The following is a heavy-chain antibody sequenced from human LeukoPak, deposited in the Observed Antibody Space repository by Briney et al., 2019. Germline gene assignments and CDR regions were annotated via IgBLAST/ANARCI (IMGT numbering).Heavy chain of an antibody. CDR1: GGSISSYY. CDR3: ARAPTVVTPYYFDY. J-gene: IGHJ4*02. V-gene: IGHV4-59*01. CDR2: IYYSGST. Sequence: SGTLSLTCAVSGGSISSYYWSWIRQPPGKGLEWIGYIYYSGSTNYNPSLKSRVTISVDTSKNQFSLKLSSVTAADTAVYYCARAPTVVTPYYFDYWGQGTLVTVSS. D-gene: IGHD4-23*01.